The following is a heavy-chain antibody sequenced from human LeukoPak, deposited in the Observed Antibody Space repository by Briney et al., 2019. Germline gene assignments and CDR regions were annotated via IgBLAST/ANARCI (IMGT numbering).Heavy chain of an antibody. CDR2: IYYSGST. D-gene: IGHD2-15*01. V-gene: IGHV4-38-2*02. J-gene: IGHJ3*02. Sequence: GSLRLSCAASGFTFSDYNMRWIRQPPGKGLEWIGSIYYSGSTDYNPSLKSRVTISLDTSKNQFSLKLSSVTAADTAVYYCARDPDCSGGSCYDDAFDIWGQGTMVTVSS. CDR1: GFTFSDYN. CDR3: ARDPDCSGGSCYDDAFDI.